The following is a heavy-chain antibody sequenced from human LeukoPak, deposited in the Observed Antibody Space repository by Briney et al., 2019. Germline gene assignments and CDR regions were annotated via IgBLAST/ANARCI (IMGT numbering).Heavy chain of an antibody. D-gene: IGHD2-21*02. CDR3: CGAFDI. CDR2: IKEDESEK. V-gene: IGHV3-7*01. Sequence: GGSLRLPCAVSGFTFSSYWMSWVRQAPGNGPEWVANIKEDESEKNYVDSVKGRFTISRDNSKNTLYLQMHSLYHCARYCGDGCGAFDIWGQGTMVTVSS. CDR1: GFTFSSYW. J-gene: IGHJ3*02.